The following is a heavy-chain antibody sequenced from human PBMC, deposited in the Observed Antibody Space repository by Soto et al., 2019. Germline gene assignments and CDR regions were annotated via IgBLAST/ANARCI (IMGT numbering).Heavy chain of an antibody. D-gene: IGHD2-15*01. CDR2: ISTSGAIT. CDR3: AKTCRYWSDDSPGS. CDR1: RFTFSSYA. V-gene: IGHV3-23*01. J-gene: IGHJ4*02. Sequence: VQLLESGGGLVQPGGSLRLSCTASRFTFSSYALSWVRQSPGKVLEWVSAISTSGAITYYAESVWGRFTFSRDDSKNTLYLQLNSLRAADKAGYYCAKTCRYWSDDSPGSWGQGTLVTVSS.